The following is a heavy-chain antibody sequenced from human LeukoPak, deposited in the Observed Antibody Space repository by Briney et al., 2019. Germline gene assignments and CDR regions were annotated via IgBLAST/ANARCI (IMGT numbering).Heavy chain of an antibody. Sequence: SETLSLTYTGSGGSISSHYWSWIRQPPGKGLEWIGYIYYSGSTNYNPSLKSRVTISVDTSKNQFSLTLSSVTAADTAGYYCARSPVTAANIRYFDLWGRGTMVTVSS. CDR2: IYYSGST. V-gene: IGHV4-59*11. D-gene: IGHD2-2*01. J-gene: IGHJ2*01. CDR1: GGSISSHY. CDR3: ARSPVTAANIRYFDL.